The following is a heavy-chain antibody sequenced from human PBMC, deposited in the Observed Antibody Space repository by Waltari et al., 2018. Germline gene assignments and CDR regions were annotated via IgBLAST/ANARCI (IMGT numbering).Heavy chain of an antibody. J-gene: IGHJ4*02. CDR2: ISGSGGST. CDR1: GFTFSSYA. CDR3: FFGRSGGSREDY. D-gene: IGHD2-15*01. V-gene: IGHV3-23*04. Sequence: EVQLVESGGGLVQPGGSLRLSCAASGFTFSSYAMSWVRQAPGKGLEWVSAISGSGGSTYYADSVKGRFTISRDNSKNTLYLQMNSLRAEDTAVYYPFFGRSGGSREDYWGQGTLVTVSS.